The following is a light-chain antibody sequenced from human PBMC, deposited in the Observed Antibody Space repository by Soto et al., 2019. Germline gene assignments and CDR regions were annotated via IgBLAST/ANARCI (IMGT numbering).Light chain of an antibody. CDR3: SSYTSRSTLV. Sequence: QSALTQPASVSGSPGQSVTISCTGTSDDVGGYIYVSWYRHRPGTAPKLMIYEVTNRPSGVSNRFSGSKSDNTASLTISGLQAEEEADYYCSSYTSRSTLVFGSGTKVTVL. CDR2: EVT. J-gene: IGLJ1*01. CDR1: SDDVGGYIY. V-gene: IGLV2-14*01.